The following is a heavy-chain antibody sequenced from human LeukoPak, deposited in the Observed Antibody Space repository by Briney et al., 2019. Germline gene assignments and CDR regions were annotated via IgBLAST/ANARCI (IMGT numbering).Heavy chain of an antibody. J-gene: IGHJ4*02. Sequence: SGPTLVNPTQTLTLTCTFSGFSLSTSGMRVRWIRQPPGKALEWLARIDWDDDKFYSTSLKTRLTISKDTSKNQVVLTMTNMDPVDTATYYCARTRYCSSTSCNIFDYWGQGTLVTVSS. V-gene: IGHV2-70*04. CDR1: GFSLSTSGMR. D-gene: IGHD2-2*02. CDR3: ARTRYCSSTSCNIFDY. CDR2: IDWDDDK.